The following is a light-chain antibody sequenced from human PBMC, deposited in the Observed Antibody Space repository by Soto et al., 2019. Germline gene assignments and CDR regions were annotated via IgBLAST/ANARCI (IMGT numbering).Light chain of an antibody. CDR1: QSVSSN. CDR2: DAS. Sequence: EIVMTQSPATLSVSPGERATLSCRASQSVSSNLAWYQQKPGQAPRLLIYDASTRAPCILARFSGSGSGTEFTLTISILQSEDFAVYYCQQYSAWWTFGQGTTLEI. CDR3: QQYSAWWT. V-gene: IGKV3-15*01. J-gene: IGKJ1*01.